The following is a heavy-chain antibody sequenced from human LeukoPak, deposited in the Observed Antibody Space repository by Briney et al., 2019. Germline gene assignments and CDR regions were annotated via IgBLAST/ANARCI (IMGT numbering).Heavy chain of an antibody. CDR1: GYTFTSYY. CDR2: INPSGGST. Sequence: GASVKVSCKASGYTFTSYYMQWVRQAPGQGLEWMGIINPSGGSTGYAQKFQGRVSMTRDTSTSTVYMELSSLRSEDTAVYYCARSQGGAYSYGTDYWGQGTLVTVSS. CDR3: ARSQGGAYSYGTDY. V-gene: IGHV1-46*01. J-gene: IGHJ4*02. D-gene: IGHD5-18*01.